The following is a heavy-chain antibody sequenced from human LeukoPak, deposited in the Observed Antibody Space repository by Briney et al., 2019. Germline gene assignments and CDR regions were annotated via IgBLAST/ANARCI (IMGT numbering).Heavy chain of an antibody. CDR3: ARGRLDYYDDSGPNRSDWFDP. Sequence: SETLSLTCTVSGGSLNSYFWSWIRQPAGEGLEWIGRIYTTDTTNYNPSLRGRVTLSIDTSKNQFSLRLTSVTAADTAVYFCARGRLDYYDDSGPNRSDWFDPWGQGTLVTVSS. D-gene: IGHD3-22*01. CDR2: IYTTDTT. J-gene: IGHJ5*02. V-gene: IGHV4-4*07. CDR1: GGSLNSYF.